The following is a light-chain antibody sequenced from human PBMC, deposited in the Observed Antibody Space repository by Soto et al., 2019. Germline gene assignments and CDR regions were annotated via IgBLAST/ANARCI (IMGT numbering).Light chain of an antibody. Sequence: DIQMPQSPPSLSASVGDTVTITCRASRSLFNFVNWYQQKPGKAPNILVYSASRLVDGVPSRFSGSGSGTEFILTIRGLQPEDFATYYCQQSHSPPRTFGQGTKVEIK. J-gene: IGKJ1*01. CDR2: SAS. CDR3: QQSHSPPRT. V-gene: IGKV1-39*01. CDR1: RSLFNF.